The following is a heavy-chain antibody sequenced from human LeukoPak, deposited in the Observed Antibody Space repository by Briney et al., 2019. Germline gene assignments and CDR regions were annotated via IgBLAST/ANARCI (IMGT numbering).Heavy chain of an antibody. D-gene: IGHD3-22*01. CDR1: GFTFDDYA. J-gene: IGHJ3*02. V-gene: IGHV3-9*03. CDR3: AKALRSAYDYYDSSGYYYGDAFDI. CDR2: ISWNSGSI. Sequence: GGSLRLSCAASGFTFDDYAMHWVRQAPGKGLEWVSGISWNSGSIGYADSVKGRFTISRDNAKNSLYLQMNSLRAEDMALYYCAKALRSAYDYYDSSGYYYGDAFDIWGQGTMVTVSS.